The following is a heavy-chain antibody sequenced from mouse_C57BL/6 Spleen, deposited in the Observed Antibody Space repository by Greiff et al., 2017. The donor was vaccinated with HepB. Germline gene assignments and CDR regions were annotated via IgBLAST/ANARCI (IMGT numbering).Heavy chain of an antibody. CDR2: IRNKANNHAT. D-gene: IGHD2-1*01. Sequence: EVKVEESGGGLVQPGGSMKLSCAASGFTFSDAWMDWVRQSPEKGLEWVAEIRNKANNHATYYAESVKGRFTISRDDSKSSVYLQRNSLRAEDTGIYYCTRVYGNYEKYFDVWGTGTTVTVSS. CDR1: GFTFSDAW. J-gene: IGHJ1*03. V-gene: IGHV6-6*01. CDR3: TRVYGNYEKYFDV.